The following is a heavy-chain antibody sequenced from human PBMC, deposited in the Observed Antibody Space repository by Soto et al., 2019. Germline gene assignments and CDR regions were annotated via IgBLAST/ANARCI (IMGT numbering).Heavy chain of an antibody. CDR3: ASNSYGYIVYDS. Sequence: QVRLQESGPGLVKPSQTLSLTCTVSGGSISSGDNYWSWIRQPPGKGLEWIGYIYYSGSTYYNPSLKSRVTISEDTSKNQFSLKLNSVTAADTAVYYCASNSYGYIVYDSWGQGTLVTVSS. CDR1: GGSISSGDNY. D-gene: IGHD5-18*01. V-gene: IGHV4-30-4*01. CDR2: IYYSGST. J-gene: IGHJ4*02.